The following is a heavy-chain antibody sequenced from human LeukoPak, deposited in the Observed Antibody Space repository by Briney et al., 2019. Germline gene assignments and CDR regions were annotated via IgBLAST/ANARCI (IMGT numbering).Heavy chain of an antibody. J-gene: IGHJ5*02. CDR2: INPNSGGT. CDR3: AREDCSSTSCYEGQNWFDP. CDR1: GYTFTGYY. V-gene: IGHV1-2*02. Sequence: ASVKVSCKASGYTFTGYYMHWVRQAPGQGLEWMGWINPNSGGTNYAQKFQGRVTMTRDTSISTAYMELSRLRSDDTAVYYCAREDCSSTSCYEGQNWFDPWGRGTLVTASS. D-gene: IGHD2-2*01.